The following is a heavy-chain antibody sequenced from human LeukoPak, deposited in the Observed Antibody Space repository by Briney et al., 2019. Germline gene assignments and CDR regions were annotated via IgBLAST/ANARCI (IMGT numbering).Heavy chain of an antibody. CDR3: ARKDRGWLRPQRGYYYYMDV. CDR2: IYTSGST. CDR1: GGSISSYY. J-gene: IGHJ6*03. D-gene: IGHD5-12*01. V-gene: IGHV4-4*09. Sequence: SETLSLTCAVSGGSISSYYWSWIRQPPGKGLEWIGYIYTSGSTNYNPSLKSRVTISVDTSKNQFSLKLSSVTAADTAVYYCARKDRGWLRPQRGYYYYMDVWGKGTTVTVSS.